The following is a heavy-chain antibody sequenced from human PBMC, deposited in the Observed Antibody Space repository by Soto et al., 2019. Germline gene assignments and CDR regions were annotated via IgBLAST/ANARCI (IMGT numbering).Heavy chain of an antibody. CDR1: GFTFSSYS. D-gene: IGHD3-22*01. CDR2: ISSSSSYI. V-gene: IGHV3-21*01. J-gene: IGHJ4*02. Sequence: EVQLVESGGGLVKPGGSLRLSCAASGFTFSSYSMNWVRQAPGKGLEWVSSISSSSSYIYYADSMKGRFTISRDNAKNSLYLQMNSLRAEDTAVFYCGGVTFVGRGFYSNTFHYWGQETLVTFS. CDR3: GGVTFVGRGFYSNTFHY.